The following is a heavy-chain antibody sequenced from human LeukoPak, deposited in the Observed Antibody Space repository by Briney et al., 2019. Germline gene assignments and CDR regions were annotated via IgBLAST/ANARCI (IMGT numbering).Heavy chain of an antibody. J-gene: IGHJ3*02. Sequence: GGSLRLSCAASGFTFSSYSMNCVRQAPGKGLEWVSSITTSSSYIYYADSVNGRCTISRDNAKNSLYLQMNSLRAEDPAVYYCARTIFGVVTHAFDIWGQGTMVTVSS. CDR2: ITTSSSYI. CDR1: GFTFSSYS. CDR3: ARTIFGVVTHAFDI. D-gene: IGHD3-3*01. V-gene: IGHV3-21*01.